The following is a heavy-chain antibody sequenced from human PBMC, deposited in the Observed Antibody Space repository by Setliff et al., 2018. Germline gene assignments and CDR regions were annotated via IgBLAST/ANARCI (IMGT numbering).Heavy chain of an antibody. J-gene: IGHJ6*03. D-gene: IGHD5-12*01. CDR3: AREGVDIRSSTDYRCYMGV. Sequence: SVKVSCRASGYTLSKYYMNWVRQAPEQGLEWMGGTIPMFGAANYAHKFQGRVTIITDAFTGTAYMELSSLRTEDTAVYYCAREGVDIRSSTDYRCYMGVWGKGTTVTVSS. CDR2: TIPMFGAA. V-gene: IGHV1-69*05. CDR1: GYTLSKYY.